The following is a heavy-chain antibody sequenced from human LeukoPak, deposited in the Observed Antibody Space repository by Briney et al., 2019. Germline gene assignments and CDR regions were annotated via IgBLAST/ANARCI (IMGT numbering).Heavy chain of an antibody. V-gene: IGHV3-9*01. CDR2: ISWNSGSI. CDR1: GFSFSSYS. CDR3: AKDMGDSSGYYWANAFDI. Sequence: GGSLRLSCAASGFSFSSYSMNRVRQAPGKGLEWVSGISWNSGSIGYADSVKGRFTISRDNAKNSLYLQMNSLRAEDTALYYCAKDMGDSSGYYWANAFDIWGQGTMVSVSS. D-gene: IGHD3-22*01. J-gene: IGHJ3*02.